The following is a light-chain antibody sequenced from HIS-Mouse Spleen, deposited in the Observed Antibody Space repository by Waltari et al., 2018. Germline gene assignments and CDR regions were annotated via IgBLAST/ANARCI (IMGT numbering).Light chain of an antibody. J-gene: IGKJ1*01. CDR1: QGISSY. V-gene: IGKV1-9*01. CDR2: AAS. Sequence: DIQLTQSPSFLSASVGDRVTITCRASQGISSYLAWYQQKPGKAPKLLIYAASTLQSGVPSRFSGRGSGTEITLTISSLQPEDFATYYCQQLNSYPPTFGQGTKVEIK. CDR3: QQLNSYPPT.